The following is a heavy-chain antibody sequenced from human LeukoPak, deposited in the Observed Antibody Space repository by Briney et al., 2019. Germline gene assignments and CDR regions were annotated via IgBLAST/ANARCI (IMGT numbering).Heavy chain of an antibody. J-gene: IGHJ4*02. Sequence: GGSLRLSCAASGFTFSSYAMHWVRQAPGKGLEYVSAISSNGCSTDYANSVKGRFTISRDNSKNTLYLQMGSLRAEDMAVYYCARVRGSYRIDYGGRGPLVTVS. CDR3: ARVRGSYRIDY. D-gene: IGHD1-26*01. CDR1: GFTFSSYA. V-gene: IGHV3-64*01. CDR2: ISSNGCST.